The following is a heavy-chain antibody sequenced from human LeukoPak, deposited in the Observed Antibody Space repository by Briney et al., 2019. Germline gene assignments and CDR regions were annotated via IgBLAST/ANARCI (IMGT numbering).Heavy chain of an antibody. CDR3: ARSALYDYGSGDY. Sequence: PGGSLRLSCAASGFTFSSYGMHWVRQAPGKGLEWVAVISYDGSNKYYADSVKGRFTISRDNSKNTLYLQMNSLRAEDTAVYYCARSALYDYGSGDYWGQGTLVTVSS. V-gene: IGHV3-30*03. CDR1: GFTFSSYG. CDR2: ISYDGSNK. D-gene: IGHD3-10*01. J-gene: IGHJ4*02.